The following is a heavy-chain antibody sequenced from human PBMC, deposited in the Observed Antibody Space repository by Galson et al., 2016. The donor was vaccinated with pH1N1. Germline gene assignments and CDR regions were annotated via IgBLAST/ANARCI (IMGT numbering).Heavy chain of an antibody. CDR1: GFTFSNYW. V-gene: IGHV3-74*03. CDR3: ARDLYDILTGFYNNNGYFDY. D-gene: IGHD3-9*01. J-gene: IGHJ4*02. CDR2: ITPNGFTT. Sequence: SLRLSCAASGFTFSNYWMHWVRQVPGKGLLWVARITPNGFTTTYADSVKGRFTISRDNAKNSLYLQMNSLRAEDTAVYYCARDLYDILTGFYNNNGYFDYWGQGTLVTVSS.